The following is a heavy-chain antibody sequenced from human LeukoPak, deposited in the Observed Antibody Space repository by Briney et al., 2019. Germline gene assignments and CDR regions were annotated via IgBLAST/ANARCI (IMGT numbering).Heavy chain of an antibody. CDR2: INPKTGDT. Sequence: ASVKVSCKASGYTFIGYFIHWVRQAPGQGLEWMGWINPKTGDTNYAQNFQGRVTMTRDTSITTTYLEVGGLTSDDTAVYFCARDQRKSVWFGDIFRRSATDHYMDVWGKGTTVTVSS. CDR3: ARDQRKSVWFGDIFRRSATDHYMDV. V-gene: IGHV1-2*02. J-gene: IGHJ6*03. D-gene: IGHD3-10*01. CDR1: GYTFIGYF.